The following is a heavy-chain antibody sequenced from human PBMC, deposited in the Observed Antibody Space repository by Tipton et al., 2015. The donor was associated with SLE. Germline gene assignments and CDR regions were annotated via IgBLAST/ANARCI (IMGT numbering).Heavy chain of an antibody. CDR3: VDFDY. CDR2: INQDGSEK. CDR1: GFDFSDYW. J-gene: IGHJ4*02. Sequence: SLRLSCVGSGFDFSDYWMSWVRQAPGKGLEWVAIINQDGSEKYYVDSVRGRFTTSRDSARNSVYLQMNSLRAEDTAVYYCVDFDYWGQGTLVTVSS. V-gene: IGHV3-7*01.